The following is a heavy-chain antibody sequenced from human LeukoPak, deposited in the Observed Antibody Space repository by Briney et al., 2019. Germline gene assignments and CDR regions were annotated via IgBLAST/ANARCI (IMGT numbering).Heavy chain of an antibody. J-gene: IGHJ6*03. Sequence: GASVKVSCKASGYTFTSYDINWVRQATGQGLEWMGWMNPNSGNTGYAQKFQGRVTITRNTSISTAYMELSSLRSEDTAVYYCARGSYGYGYSSSWYVFDLLNYMDVWGKGTTVTVSS. CDR3: ARGSYGYGYSSSWYVFDLLNYMDV. V-gene: IGHV1-8*03. CDR1: GYTFTSYD. D-gene: IGHD6-13*01. CDR2: MNPNSGNT.